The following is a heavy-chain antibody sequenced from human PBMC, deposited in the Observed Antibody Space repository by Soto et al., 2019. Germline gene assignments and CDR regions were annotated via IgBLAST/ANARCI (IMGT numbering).Heavy chain of an antibody. CDR3: ARGKQLVFRFDP. J-gene: IGHJ5*02. V-gene: IGHV3-66*01. D-gene: IGHD6-6*01. CDR1: GFTVSSNY. CDR2: IYSGGPT. Sequence: GGSLRLSCAASGFTVSSNYMSWVRQAPGKGLEWVSVIYSGGPTYYADSVKGRFTISRDNSKNTLYLQMNSLRAEDTAIYSCARGKQLVFRFDPWGQGTLVTVSS.